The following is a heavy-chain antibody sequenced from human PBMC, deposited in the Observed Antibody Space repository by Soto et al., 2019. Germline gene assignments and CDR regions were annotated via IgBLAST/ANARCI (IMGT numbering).Heavy chain of an antibody. V-gene: IGHV4-59*01. D-gene: IGHD2-8*01. Sequence: SETLSLTCTVSGGSISSYYWSWIRQPPGKGLEWIGYIYYSGSTNYNPSLKSRVTISVDTSKNQFSLKLSSVTAADTAVYYCARRGSCTNGVCYRGFGAFDIWGQETMVTVSS. J-gene: IGHJ3*02. CDR2: IYYSGST. CDR1: GGSISSYY. CDR3: ARRGSCTNGVCYRGFGAFDI.